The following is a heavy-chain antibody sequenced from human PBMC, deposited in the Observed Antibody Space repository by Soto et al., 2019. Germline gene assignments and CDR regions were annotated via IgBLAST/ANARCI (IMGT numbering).Heavy chain of an antibody. CDR3: AREWGYWDIVVVPAAYGMDV. J-gene: IGHJ6*02. Sequence: VASVKVSCKASGYTFTSYAMHWVRQAPGQRLEWMGWINAGNGNTKYSQKFQGRVTTTRDTSASTAYMELSSLRSEDTAVYYCAREWGYWDIVVVPAAYGMDVWGQGTTVTVSS. CDR2: INAGNGNT. D-gene: IGHD2-2*01. V-gene: IGHV1-3*01. CDR1: GYTFTSYA.